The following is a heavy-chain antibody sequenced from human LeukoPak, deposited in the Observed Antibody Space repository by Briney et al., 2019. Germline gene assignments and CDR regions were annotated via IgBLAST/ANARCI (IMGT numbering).Heavy chain of an antibody. D-gene: IGHD2-21*01. CDR3: ARGSRYCGGDCFDY. CDR2: ISSSGSTI. V-gene: IGHV3-48*03. Sequence: GGSLRLSCAASGFTFSSYEMNWVRQAPGKGLEWVSYISSSGSTIYYADSVKGRFTISRDNAKNSLYLQMNSLRAEDTAVYYCARGSRYCGGDCFDYWGQGTLVTVSS. J-gene: IGHJ4*02. CDR1: GFTFSSYE.